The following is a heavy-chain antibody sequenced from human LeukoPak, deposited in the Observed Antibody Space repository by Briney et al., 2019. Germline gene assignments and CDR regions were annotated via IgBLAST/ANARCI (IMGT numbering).Heavy chain of an antibody. D-gene: IGHD2-21*01. CDR3: ARDPDPDCYGDYYYYGMDV. CDR2: INHSGST. CDR1: GGSFSGYY. Sequence: SETLSLTCAVYGGSFSGYYWSWIRQPPGKGLEWIGEINHSGSTNYNPSLKSRVTISVDTSKNQFSLKLSSVTAADTAVYYCARDPDPDCYGDYYYYGMDVWGQGTTVTVSS. J-gene: IGHJ6*02. V-gene: IGHV4-34*01.